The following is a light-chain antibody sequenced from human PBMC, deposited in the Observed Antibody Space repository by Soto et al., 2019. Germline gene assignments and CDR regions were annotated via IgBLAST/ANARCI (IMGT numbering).Light chain of an antibody. CDR2: EVN. V-gene: IGLV2-23*02. J-gene: IGLJ3*02. CDR1: SSDVGTYTL. Sequence: QSALTQPASVSGSPGQSITISCTGTSSDVGTYTLVSWYQQHPGKAPKLVIYEVNKRPAGVSNRFSGSKSGNTASLTISGLQAEDEADYYCCSYAGSSTWVFGGGTKLTVL. CDR3: CSYAGSSTWV.